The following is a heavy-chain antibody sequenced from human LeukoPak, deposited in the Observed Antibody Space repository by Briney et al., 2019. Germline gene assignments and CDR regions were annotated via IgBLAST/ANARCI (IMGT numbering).Heavy chain of an antibody. V-gene: IGHV1-24*01. CDR2: FDPEDGET. J-gene: IGHJ5*02. Sequence: ASVKVSCKAPGGSFGRYAISWVRQAPGKGLEWMGGFDPEDGETIYAQKFQGRVTMTEDTSTDTAYMELSSLRSEDTAVYYCATNLPYGSGSYFWFDPWGQGTLVTVSS. CDR1: GGSFGRYA. D-gene: IGHD3-10*01. CDR3: ATNLPYGSGSYFWFDP.